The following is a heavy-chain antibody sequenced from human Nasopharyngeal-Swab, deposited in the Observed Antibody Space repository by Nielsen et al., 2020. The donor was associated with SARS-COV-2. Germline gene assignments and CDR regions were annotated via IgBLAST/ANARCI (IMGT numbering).Heavy chain of an antibody. CDR2: INSDGSRT. CDR1: GFTFSNSW. D-gene: IGHD7-27*01. J-gene: IGHJ4*01. V-gene: IGHV3-74*01. CDR3: ARDFDKTGD. Sequence: LTRAVSGFTFSNSWVHWVRQAPGKGLVWVSRINSDGSRTGYADSVKGRFTISIDNAKNTLYLQMNSLSAEDTAVYYCARDFDKTGDWGQGTLVTVSS.